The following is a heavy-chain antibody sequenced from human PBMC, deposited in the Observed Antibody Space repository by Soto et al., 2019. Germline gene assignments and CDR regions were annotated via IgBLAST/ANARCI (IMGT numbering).Heavy chain of an antibody. V-gene: IGHV3-23*01. D-gene: IGHD6-6*01. CDR1: GFTFSSYA. CDR2: ISGSGGST. Sequence: GGSLRLSCAASGFTFSSYAMSWVRQAPGKGLEWVSAISGSGGSTYYADSVKGRFTISRDNSKNTLYLQMNSLRAEDTAVYYCAKPQGAIAARPRWFDPWGQGTLVTVSS. J-gene: IGHJ5*02. CDR3: AKPQGAIAARPRWFDP.